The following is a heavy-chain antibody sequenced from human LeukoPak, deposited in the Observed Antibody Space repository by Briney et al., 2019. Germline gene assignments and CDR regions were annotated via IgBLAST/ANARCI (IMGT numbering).Heavy chain of an antibody. D-gene: IGHD3-22*01. CDR3: ARAGINYYDSSGPNYYYYGMDV. CDR1: GGTFSSYA. Sequence: ASVKVSCKASGGTFSSYAISRVRQAPGQGLEWMGGIIPIFGTANYAQKFQGRVTITADESTSTAYMELSSLRSEDTAVYYCARAGINYYDSSGPNYYYYGMDVWGQGTTVTVSS. V-gene: IGHV1-69*13. J-gene: IGHJ6*02. CDR2: IIPIFGTA.